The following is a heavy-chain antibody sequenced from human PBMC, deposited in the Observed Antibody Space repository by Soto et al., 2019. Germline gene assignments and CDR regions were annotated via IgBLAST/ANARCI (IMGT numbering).Heavy chain of an antibody. CDR3: AKTVYDSSGYYSH. V-gene: IGHV3-23*01. CDR2: ISGSGGST. J-gene: IGHJ4*02. CDR1: GFAFSSYA. D-gene: IGHD3-22*01. Sequence: PGGSLRLSCAASGFAFSSYAMSWVRQAPGKGLEWVSAISGSGGSTYYADSVKGRFTISRDNSKNTLYLQMNSLRAEDTAVYYCAKTVYDSSGYYSHWGQGTLVTVSS.